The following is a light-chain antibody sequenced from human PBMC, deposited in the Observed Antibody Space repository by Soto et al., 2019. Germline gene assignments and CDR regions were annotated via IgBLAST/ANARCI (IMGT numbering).Light chain of an antibody. J-gene: IGKJ3*01. CDR1: QNVGNSH. CDR2: DAS. V-gene: IGKV3-20*01. CDR3: QQYNKSPFT. Sequence: EIVLTQSPGTLSLSPGERATLSCRASQNVGNSHLAWFQQKPAQAPRLLIYDASSRATGIPERFSGSGSGTDFTLTISRLEPEDFAVYYCQQYNKSPFTFGPGTKVDI.